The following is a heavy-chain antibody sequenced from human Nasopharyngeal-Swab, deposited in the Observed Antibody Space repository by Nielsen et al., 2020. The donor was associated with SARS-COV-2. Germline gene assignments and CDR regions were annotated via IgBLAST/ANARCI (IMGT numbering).Heavy chain of an antibody. Sequence: WIRQPPGKGLEWIGYIYYSGSTYYNPSLKSRVTISVDTSKNQFSLKLSSVTAADTAVYFCARGGFLEWLLMRAGGYYFDYWGQGTLVTVSS. J-gene: IGHJ4*02. CDR3: ARGGFLEWLLMRAGGYYFDY. CDR2: IYYSGST. V-gene: IGHV4-31*02. D-gene: IGHD3-3*01.